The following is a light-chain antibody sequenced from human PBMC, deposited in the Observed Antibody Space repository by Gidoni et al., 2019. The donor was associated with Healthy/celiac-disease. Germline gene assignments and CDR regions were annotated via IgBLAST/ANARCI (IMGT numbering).Light chain of an antibody. J-gene: IGKJ2*04. CDR3: QQYGSSPCS. V-gene: IGKV3-20*01. Sequence: EIVLTQSPGTLSLSPGERATLSCRASQSVSSSYVAWYQQKPGQAPRLLIYGASSRATGIPDRFSGSGSETDFTLTISRLEPEDFAVYYCQQYGSSPCSFGQGTKLEIK. CDR1: QSVSSSY. CDR2: GAS.